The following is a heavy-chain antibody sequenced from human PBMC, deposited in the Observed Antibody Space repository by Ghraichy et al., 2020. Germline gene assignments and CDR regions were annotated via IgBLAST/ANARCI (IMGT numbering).Heavy chain of an antibody. CDR3: ARARSTSWPGAFDP. D-gene: IGHD2-2*01. Sequence: SETLSLTCTVSGGSISSYYWSWIRQPAGKGLEWIGRIYTSGSTNYNPSLKSRVTMSVDTSKNQFSLKLSSVTAADTAVYYCARARSTSWPGAFDPWGQGTLVTVSS. CDR2: IYTSGST. CDR1: GGSISSYY. V-gene: IGHV4-4*07. J-gene: IGHJ5*02.